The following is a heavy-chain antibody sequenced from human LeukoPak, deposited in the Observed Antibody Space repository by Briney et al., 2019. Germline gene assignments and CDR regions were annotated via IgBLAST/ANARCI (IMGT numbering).Heavy chain of an antibody. V-gene: IGHV4-34*01. Sequence: SETLSLTCAVYGGSFSGYYWSWIRQPPGKGLEWTGEINHSGSTNYNPSLKSRVTISVDTSKNQFSLKLSSVTAADTAVYYCASQKGLTYDYVWGSYRQQYYFDYWGQGTLVTVSS. CDR2: INHSGST. CDR3: ASQKGLTYDYVWGSYRQQYYFDY. J-gene: IGHJ4*02. D-gene: IGHD3-16*02. CDR1: GGSFSGYY.